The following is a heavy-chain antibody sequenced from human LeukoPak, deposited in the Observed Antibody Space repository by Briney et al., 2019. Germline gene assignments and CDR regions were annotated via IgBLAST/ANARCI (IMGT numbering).Heavy chain of an antibody. D-gene: IGHD7-27*01. CDR1: GFTFSSYA. CDR2: ISGSGGGT. J-gene: IGHJ4*02. Sequence: PGGSLRLSCEASGFTFSSYAIAWVRQAPGKGLEWVSAISGSGGGTFYADPVKGRFTISRDDSKNTLYLQMNSLRAEDTAVYYCAKDGGLWVSAHWGDSWGRGTLVTVSS. V-gene: IGHV3-23*01. CDR3: AKDGGLWVSAHWGDS.